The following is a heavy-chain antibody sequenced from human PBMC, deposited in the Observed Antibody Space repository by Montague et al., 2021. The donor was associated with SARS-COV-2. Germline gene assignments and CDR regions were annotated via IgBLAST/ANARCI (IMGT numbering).Heavy chain of an antibody. CDR3: ARDYIAAAGIYYCYYGMDV. CDR2: IDWDDDK. D-gene: IGHD6-13*01. V-gene: IGHV2-70*11. Sequence: PALVKPTQTLTLTCTFSGFPLSTSGMCVSWIRQPPGKALEWLARIDWDDDKYYNTSLKTRLTISKDTSKNQVVLTMTNMDPVDTATYYCARDYIAAAGIYYCYYGMDVWGQGTTVTVSS. J-gene: IGHJ6*02. CDR1: GFPLSTSGMC.